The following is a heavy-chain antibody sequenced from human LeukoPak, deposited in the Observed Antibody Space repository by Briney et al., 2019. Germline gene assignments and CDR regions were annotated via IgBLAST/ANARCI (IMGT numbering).Heavy chain of an antibody. CDR2: INHSGST. V-gene: IGHV4-34*01. CDR3: ARGVYYGSGSYYTPFDY. CDR1: GGSFSGYY. D-gene: IGHD3-10*01. J-gene: IGHJ4*02. Sequence: SETLSLTCAVYGGSFSGYYWSWIRQPPGKGLERIGEINHSGSTNYNPSLKSRVTISVDTSKNQFSLKLSSVTAADTAVYYCARGVYYGSGSYYTPFDYWGQGTLVTVSS.